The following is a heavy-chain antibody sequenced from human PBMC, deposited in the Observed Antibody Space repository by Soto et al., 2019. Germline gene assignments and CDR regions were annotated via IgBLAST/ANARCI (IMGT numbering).Heavy chain of an antibody. CDR2: INHSGST. CDR3: ARRTLSGYDLFDY. J-gene: IGHJ4*02. CDR1: GGSISSGDYY. D-gene: IGHD5-12*01. Sequence: PSETLSLTCTVSGGSISSGDYYWSWIRQPPGKGLEWIGEINHSGSTNYNPSLKSRVTISVDTSKNQFSLKLSSVTAADTAVYYCARRTLSGYDLFDYWGQGTLVTVSS. V-gene: IGHV4-39*07.